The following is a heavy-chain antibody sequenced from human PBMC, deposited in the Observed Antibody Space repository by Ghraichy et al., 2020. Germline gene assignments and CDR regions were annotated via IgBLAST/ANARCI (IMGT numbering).Heavy chain of an antibody. J-gene: IGHJ4*02. CDR2: IWYDGSSQ. Sequence: GGSLRLSCAASGFTFSRYAMHWVRQAPGKGLEWVSIIWYDGSSQYYADSVKGRFTISRDNSKNSLYLQMNSLRAEDTAMYYCARGFVAGTWGEEDFDYWGQGALVTVSS. V-gene: IGHV3-33*01. CDR1: GFTFSRYA. D-gene: IGHD6-19*01. CDR3: ARGFVAGTWGEEDFDY.